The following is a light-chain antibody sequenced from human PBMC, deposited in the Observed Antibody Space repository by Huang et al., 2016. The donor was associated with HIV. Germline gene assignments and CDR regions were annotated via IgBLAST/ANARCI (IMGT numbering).Light chain of an antibody. CDR3: QQYYSTPLT. CDR2: WAS. V-gene: IGKV4-1*01. Sequence: EIVMTQSPDSLAVSLGERATINCKSGQSVLYSSNNKNYLAWYQQKPGPPPKLLIYWASTRESGVPDRFSGCGSGTDFTLTISSLQAEDVAVYYCQQYYSTPLTFGGGTKVEIK. CDR1: QSVLYSSNNKNY. J-gene: IGKJ4*01.